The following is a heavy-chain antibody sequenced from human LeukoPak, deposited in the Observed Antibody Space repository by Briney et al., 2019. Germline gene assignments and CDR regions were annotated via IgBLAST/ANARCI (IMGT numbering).Heavy chain of an antibody. CDR2: IIPIFGTA. J-gene: IGHJ4*02. CDR1: GGTFSSYA. D-gene: IGHD1-26*01. CDR3: ARVWSRIVGATTSSDY. V-gene: IGHV1-69*01. Sequence: ASVKVSCKASGGTFSSYAISWVRQAPGQGLEWMGGIIPIFGTANYAQKFQGRVTITADESTSTAYMELSSLRSEDTAVYYCARVWSRIVGATTSSDYWGQGTLVTVSS.